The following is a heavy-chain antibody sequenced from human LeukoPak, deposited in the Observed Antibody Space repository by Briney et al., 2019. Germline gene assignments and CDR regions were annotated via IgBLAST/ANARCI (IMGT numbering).Heavy chain of an antibody. CDR1: GYTLKDLS. J-gene: IGHJ4*02. CDR3: AILRLGQQLVDPPEYYFDH. V-gene: IGHV1-24*01. CDR2: LPPESDEG. Sequence: GASVKVSCKVSGYTLKDLSIHWVRQSPGKGLQWLGGLPPESDEGVYEETFQGRLTMTEDTSTDTYYMQLSSLRSEDTALYFCAILRLGQQLVDPPEYYFDHWGQGTLVTVSS. D-gene: IGHD6-13*01.